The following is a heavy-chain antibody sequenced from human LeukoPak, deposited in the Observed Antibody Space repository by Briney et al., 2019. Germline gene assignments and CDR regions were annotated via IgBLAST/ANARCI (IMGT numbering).Heavy chain of an antibody. Sequence: SETLSLTCTVSGGSISSYYWSWIRQPPGKGLEWIGEIYHSGSTNYNPSLKSRVTISVDKSKNQFSLKLSSVTAADTAVYYCARVEGTTVPPRGWYFDLWGRGTLVTVSS. CDR1: GGSISSYY. J-gene: IGHJ2*01. CDR2: IYHSGST. D-gene: IGHD4-17*01. CDR3: ARVEGTTVPPRGWYFDL. V-gene: IGHV4-59*12.